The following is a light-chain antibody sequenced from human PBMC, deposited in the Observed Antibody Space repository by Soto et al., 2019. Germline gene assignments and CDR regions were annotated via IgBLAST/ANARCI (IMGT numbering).Light chain of an antibody. J-gene: IGKJ5*01. Sequence: EIVMTQSPATLSVSPGERATLSCRASQSVSIKLAWYQQKPGQAPRLLIYDTSTRATGIPARFSGSGSGTEFTLTISSLEPEDFAVYYCQQRNIWPPVTFGQGTRLEIK. V-gene: IGKV3-15*01. CDR2: DTS. CDR1: QSVSIK. CDR3: QQRNIWPPVT.